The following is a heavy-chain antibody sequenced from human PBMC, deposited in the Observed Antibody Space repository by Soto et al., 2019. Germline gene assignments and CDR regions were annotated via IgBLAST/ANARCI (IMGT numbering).Heavy chain of an antibody. CDR1: GFSLTTSGMC. J-gene: IGHJ4*02. Sequence: GSGPTLVNPPQTLTLTCTFSGFSLTTSGMCVTRIRQPPGPALGWLALIDWADDKYYSTSLKTRVTISKDTSKNQVVLTMTNMDPGDTATYYCARVVGATADYWGQGTQVTVSS. CDR3: ARVVGATADY. D-gene: IGHD1-26*01. CDR2: IDWADDK. V-gene: IGHV2-70*01.